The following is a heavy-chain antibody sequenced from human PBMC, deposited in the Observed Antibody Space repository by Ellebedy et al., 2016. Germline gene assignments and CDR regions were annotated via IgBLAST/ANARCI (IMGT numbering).Heavy chain of an antibody. Sequence: GSLRLXXAVYGGSFSGYYWSWIRQPPGKGLEWIGEINHSGSTNYNPSLKSRVTISVDTSKNQFSLKLSSVTAADTAVYYCARGGVAPNYWGQGTLVTVSS. CDR2: INHSGST. CDR1: GGSFSGYY. D-gene: IGHD2-21*01. J-gene: IGHJ4*02. V-gene: IGHV4-34*01. CDR3: ARGGVAPNY.